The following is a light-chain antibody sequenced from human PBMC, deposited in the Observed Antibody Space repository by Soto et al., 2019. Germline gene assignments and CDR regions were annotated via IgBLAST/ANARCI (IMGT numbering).Light chain of an antibody. CDR2: WAS. V-gene: IGKV4-1*01. CDR3: QQYYSTPLP. Sequence: DIVMTQSPDSLAVSLGERATINCKSRQSVLYSSKNKNYLAWYQQKPGQPPKLLIYWASTRESGVPDRFSGSWSGTDFTLTISSLQAEDVAVYYGQQYYSTPLPCGGGTKVESK. J-gene: IGKJ4*01. CDR1: QSVLYSSKNKNY.